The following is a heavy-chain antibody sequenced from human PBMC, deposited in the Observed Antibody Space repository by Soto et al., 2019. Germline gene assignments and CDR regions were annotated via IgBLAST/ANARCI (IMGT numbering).Heavy chain of an antibody. D-gene: IGHD6-6*01. CDR3: AKCRGYSSSAPGDY. CDR1: GFTFSSYA. V-gene: IGHV3-23*01. CDR2: ISGSGGST. Sequence: EVQLLETGGGLVQPGGSLRLSCAASGFTFSSYAMSWVRQAPGKGLEWVSAISGSGGSTYYADSVKGRFTISRDNSKNTLYLQMNSLRAEDTAVYYCAKCRGYSSSAPGDYWGQGTLVTVSS. J-gene: IGHJ4*02.